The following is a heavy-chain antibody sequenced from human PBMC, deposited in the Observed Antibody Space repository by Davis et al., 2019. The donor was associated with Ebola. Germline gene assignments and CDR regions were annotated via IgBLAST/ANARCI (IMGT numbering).Heavy chain of an antibody. CDR1: GYTFTDYN. V-gene: IGHV1-2*06. CDR3: ARGGMTTVTPFDY. D-gene: IGHD4-17*01. CDR2: VILKSGAT. Sequence: ASVKVSCKASGYTFTDYNIHWMRQAPGQGLEWLGRVILKSGATNYAQKFQGRVTMTTDTSTSTAYMELRSLRSDDPAVYYCARGGMTTVTPFDYWGQGTLVTVSS. J-gene: IGHJ4*02.